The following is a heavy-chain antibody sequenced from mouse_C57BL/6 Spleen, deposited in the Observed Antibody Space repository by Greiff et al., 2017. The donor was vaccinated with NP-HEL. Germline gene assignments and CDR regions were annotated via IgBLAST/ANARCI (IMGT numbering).Heavy chain of an antibody. V-gene: IGHV5-4*03. Sequence: EVKLMESGGGLVKPGGSLKLSCAASGFTFSSYAMSWVRQTPEKRLEWVATISDGGSYTYYPDNVKGRFTISRDNAKNNLYLQMSHLKSEDTAMYYCARGSNYVAYWGQGTLVTVSA. D-gene: IGHD2-5*01. J-gene: IGHJ3*01. CDR3: ARGSNYVAY. CDR2: ISDGGSYT. CDR1: GFTFSSYA.